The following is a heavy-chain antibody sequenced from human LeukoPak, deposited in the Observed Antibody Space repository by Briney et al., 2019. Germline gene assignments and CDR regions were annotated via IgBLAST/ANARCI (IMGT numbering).Heavy chain of an antibody. D-gene: IGHD1-26*01. CDR1: GFTFGDYA. V-gene: IGHV3-23*03. CDR2: IYSGGST. Sequence: GGSLRLSCTASGFTFGDYAMSWIRQAPGKGLEWVSVIYSGGSTYYADSVKGRFTISRDNSKNTLYLQMNSLRAEDTAVYYCAKDELTRGSYYEGHFDYWGQGTLVTVSS. CDR3: AKDELTRGSYYEGHFDY. J-gene: IGHJ4*02.